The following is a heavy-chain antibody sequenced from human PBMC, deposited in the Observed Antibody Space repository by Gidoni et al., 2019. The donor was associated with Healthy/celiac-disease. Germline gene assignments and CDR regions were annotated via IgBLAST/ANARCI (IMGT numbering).Heavy chain of an antibody. Sequence: QVQLVQSGAEVKKPGASVKVSCKASGYTFTSYAMHWVRQAPGQRLEWMGWINAGNGNTKYSQKFQGRVTITRDTSASTAYMELSSLRSEDTAVYYCARGSGYDFWSDLFDYWGQGTLVTVSS. CDR3: ARGSGYDFWSDLFDY. D-gene: IGHD3-3*01. J-gene: IGHJ4*02. CDR1: GYTFTSYA. V-gene: IGHV1-3*01. CDR2: INAGNGNT.